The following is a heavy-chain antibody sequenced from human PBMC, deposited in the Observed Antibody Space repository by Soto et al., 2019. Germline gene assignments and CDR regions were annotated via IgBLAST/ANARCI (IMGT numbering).Heavy chain of an antibody. V-gene: IGHV4-59*01. CDR3: ARENCSSTSCSGENWFDP. J-gene: IGHJ5*02. CDR2: IYYSGST. D-gene: IGHD2-2*01. CDR1: GGCISSYD. Sequence: LETMALSCTVSGGCISSYDWSWIRQPPGKGLEWIGYIYYSGSTNYNPSLKSRVTISVDTSKNQFSLKLSSVTAADTAVYYCARENCSSTSCSGENWFDPWGQGTLVTVSS.